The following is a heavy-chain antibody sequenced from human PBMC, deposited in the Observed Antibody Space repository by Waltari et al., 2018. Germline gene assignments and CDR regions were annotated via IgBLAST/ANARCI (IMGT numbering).Heavy chain of an antibody. J-gene: IGHJ4*02. CDR2: INHSGST. Sequence: QVQLQQWGAGLLKPSETLSLTCAVYGGAVSGYYWSWIRKPPGKGLEWIGEINHSGSTNYNPSLKSRVTISVDTSKNQFSLKLSSVTAADTAVYYCAREVKGCSSTSCYSNFDYWGQGTLVTVSS. CDR3: AREVKGCSSTSCYSNFDY. V-gene: IGHV4-34*01. CDR1: GGAVSGYY. D-gene: IGHD2-2*02.